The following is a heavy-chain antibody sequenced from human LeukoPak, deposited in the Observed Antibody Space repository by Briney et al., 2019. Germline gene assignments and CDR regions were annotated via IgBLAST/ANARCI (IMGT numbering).Heavy chain of an antibody. CDR1: GFTLGRYS. V-gene: IGHV3-48*04. Sequence: GGSLRLSCAASGFTLGRYSMNWVRQAPGKGLEWLSYISSTSSATYYADSLKGRFIISRDNAKNSLYLQMNSLRAEDTAVYYCARVIASYGDSAYWGQGTLVTVSS. J-gene: IGHJ4*02. CDR3: ARVIASYGDSAY. D-gene: IGHD3-16*01. CDR2: ISSTSSAT.